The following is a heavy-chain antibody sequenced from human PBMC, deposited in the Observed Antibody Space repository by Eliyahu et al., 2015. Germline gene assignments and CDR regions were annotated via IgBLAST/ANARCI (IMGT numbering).Heavy chain of an antibody. D-gene: IGHD2-2*01. CDR1: GGSIXGGGYY. CDR2: IYYSGST. CDR3: ARECGIRYCSTTSCWDYYYYYYMDV. Sequence: QVQLQESGPGLVKPSQTLSLTCTVSGGSIXGGGYYXSWIRQXPGKGLEWIGYIYYSGSTYYNPSLKSRVTISVDTSKNQFSPKLSSVTAADTAVYYCARECGIRYCSTTSCWDYYYYYYMDVWGKGTTVTVSS. J-gene: IGHJ6*03. V-gene: IGHV4-31*03.